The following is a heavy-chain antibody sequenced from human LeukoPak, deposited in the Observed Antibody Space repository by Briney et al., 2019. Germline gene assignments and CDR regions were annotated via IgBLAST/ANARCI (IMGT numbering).Heavy chain of an antibody. D-gene: IGHD2-2*02. J-gene: IGHJ4*02. Sequence: GGSLRLSCAASGFAFDDYGMSWGRQAPGRGLEWVSGINWNGSSTGYADSVKGRFTISRDNAKNSLYLQMNSLRAEDTALYYCARADSYCSSTSCYMVYWGQGTLVTVSS. CDR1: GFAFDDYG. CDR2: INWNGSST. V-gene: IGHV3-20*04. CDR3: ARADSYCSSTSCYMVY.